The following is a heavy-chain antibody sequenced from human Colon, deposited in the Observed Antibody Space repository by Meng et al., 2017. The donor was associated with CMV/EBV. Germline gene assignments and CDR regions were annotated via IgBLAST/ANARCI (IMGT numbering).Heavy chain of an antibody. J-gene: IGHJ4*02. CDR3: ARIPRITIFGVVIAYFDY. D-gene: IGHD3-3*01. Sequence: SETLSLTCAVYGGSFSGYYWSWIRQPPGKGLEWIGEINHSGGTNYNPSLKSRVTISVDTSKNQFSLKLSSVTAADTAVYYCARIPRITIFGVVIAYFDYWGQGTLVTSPQ. CDR2: INHSGGT. CDR1: GGSFSGYY. V-gene: IGHV4-34*01.